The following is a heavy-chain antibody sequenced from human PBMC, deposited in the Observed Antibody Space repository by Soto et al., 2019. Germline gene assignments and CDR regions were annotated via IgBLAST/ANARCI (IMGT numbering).Heavy chain of an antibody. V-gene: IGHV1-58*02. D-gene: IGHD3-3*01. CDR3: AAAFPLTIFGVVTGPDAFDI. J-gene: IGHJ3*02. CDR2: IVVGSGNT. Sequence: SVKVSCKASGFTFTSSAMQWVRQARGQRLEWIGWIVVGSGNTNYAQKFQERVTITRDMSTSTAYMELSSLRSEDTAVYYCAAAFPLTIFGVVTGPDAFDIWGQGTMVTV. CDR1: GFTFTSSA.